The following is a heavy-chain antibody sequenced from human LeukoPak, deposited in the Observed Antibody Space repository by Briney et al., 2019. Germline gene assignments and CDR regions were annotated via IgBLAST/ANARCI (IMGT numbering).Heavy chain of an antibody. D-gene: IGHD7-27*01. Sequence: ASVKVSCKTSGYTFTGRYMHWVRQAPGQGLEWMGWINPNTGGTHYAQNFQGRVTMTRDTSISTASLELSRLRFDDTAVYYCARDLTGEGFDYWGQGTLVTVSS. J-gene: IGHJ4*02. V-gene: IGHV1-2*02. CDR2: INPNTGGT. CDR3: ARDLTGEGFDY. CDR1: GYTFTGRY.